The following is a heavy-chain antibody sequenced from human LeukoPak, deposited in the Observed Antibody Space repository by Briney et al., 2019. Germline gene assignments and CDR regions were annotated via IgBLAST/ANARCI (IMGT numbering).Heavy chain of an antibody. J-gene: IGHJ3*02. CDR3: ARGNIVGATLDAFDI. V-gene: IGHV3-21*01. Sequence: TPGGSLRLSCAASGFTFSSYSMNWVRQAPGKGLEWVSSISSSSSYIYYADSVKGRFTISRDNAKNSLYLQMNSLRAEDTAVYYCARGNIVGATLDAFDIWGQGTMVTVSS. CDR2: ISSSSSYI. D-gene: IGHD1-26*01. CDR1: GFTFSSYS.